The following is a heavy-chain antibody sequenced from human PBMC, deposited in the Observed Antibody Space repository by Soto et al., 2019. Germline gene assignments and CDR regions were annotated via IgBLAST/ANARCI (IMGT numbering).Heavy chain of an antibody. V-gene: IGHV3-30*03. D-gene: IGHD6-13*01. Sequence: PGGSLRLSCAASGFTFSSYGMHWVRQAPGKGLGWVAVISYDGSNKYYADSVKGRFTISRDNSKDTLYLQMNSLRAEDTAVYYCATDVGWDYSSSWHDYWGQGTLVTVSS. J-gene: IGHJ4*02. CDR1: GFTFSSYG. CDR2: ISYDGSNK. CDR3: ATDVGWDYSSSWHDY.